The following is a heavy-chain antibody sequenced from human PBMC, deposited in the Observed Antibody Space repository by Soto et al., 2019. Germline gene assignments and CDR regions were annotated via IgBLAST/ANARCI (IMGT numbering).Heavy chain of an antibody. V-gene: IGHV3-74*01. D-gene: IGHD6-6*01. CDR2: INGDGSDT. CDR1: DFTFSCYW. Sequence: GGSLRLSCAASDFTFSCYWMHWVRQAPGKGLVWVSRINGDGSDTTYADSVKGRFTVSRDNAKKTLYLQMDGLITDDTAIYYCARSRNAFDIWGQGTMVTVSS. J-gene: IGHJ3*02. CDR3: ARSRNAFDI.